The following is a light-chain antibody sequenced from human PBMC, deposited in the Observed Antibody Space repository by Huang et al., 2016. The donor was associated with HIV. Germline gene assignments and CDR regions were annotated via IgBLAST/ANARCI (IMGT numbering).Light chain of an antibody. V-gene: IGKV3-15*01. CDR2: GSS. Sequence: EIVMTQSPATLSVSPGERVTLSCRANRSVSTNLAWYQQRPGQAPRLLIDGSSTRAPCIPARFSGSGSGTDFSLTISSLQSEDFALYYCHQYNNWLLSFGGGTRVDI. CDR3: HQYNNWLLS. J-gene: IGKJ4*01. CDR1: RSVSTN.